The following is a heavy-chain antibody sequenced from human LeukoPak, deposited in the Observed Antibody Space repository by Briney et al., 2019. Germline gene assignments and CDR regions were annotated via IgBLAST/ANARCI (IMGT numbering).Heavy chain of an antibody. CDR1: GYSFTSYY. CDR2: INPSGGST. V-gene: IGHV1-46*01. D-gene: IGHD4-17*01. CDR3: ARTTVTTYYFDY. Sequence: ASVKVSCKASGYSFTSYYMHWVRQAPGQGLEWMGIINPSGGSTSYAQKFQGRVTMTRDTSTSTVYMELSSLRSEDTAVYYCARTTVTTYYFDYWGQGTLVTVSS. J-gene: IGHJ4*02.